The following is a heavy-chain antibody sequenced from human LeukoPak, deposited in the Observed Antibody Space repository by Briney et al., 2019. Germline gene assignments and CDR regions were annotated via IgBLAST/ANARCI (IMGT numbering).Heavy chain of an antibody. CDR2: INHSGST. D-gene: IGHD2-15*01. V-gene: IGHV4-34*01. J-gene: IGHJ4*02. Sequence: SETLSLTCAVYGGSFSNYYWSWIRQPPGKGLEWIGEINHSGSTNYNPSLKSRVTISVDTSKKQFSLKLSSVTAADTAVYYCARPYCSAGNCYSNFDSWGQGTLVTVS. CDR1: GGSFSNYY. CDR3: ARPYCSAGNCYSNFDS.